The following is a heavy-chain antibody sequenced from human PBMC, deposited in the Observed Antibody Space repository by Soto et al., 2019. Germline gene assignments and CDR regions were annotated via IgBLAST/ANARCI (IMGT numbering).Heavy chain of an antibody. J-gene: IGHJ5*02. Sequence: WTWTRQSPGKGLEWIGYISHSGLRHYRASLQSRLTMSVETSKNQFSLNLTSVTAADTAIYYCATSNTTCPGCYSWGQGTLVTVSS. D-gene: IGHD1-26*01. CDR3: ATSNTTCPGCYS. V-gene: IGHV4-59*01. CDR2: ISHSGLR.